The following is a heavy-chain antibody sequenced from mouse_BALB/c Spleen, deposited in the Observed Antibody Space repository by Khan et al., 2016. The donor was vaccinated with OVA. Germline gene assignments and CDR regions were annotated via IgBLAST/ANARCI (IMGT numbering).Heavy chain of an antibody. D-gene: IGHD2-1*01. J-gene: IGHJ4*01. Sequence: QVQLKESGPGLVAPSQSLSITCTVSGFSLTSYGVHWVRQPPGKGLEWLGVIWAGRSTNYNSDLMSRLSIKTANYTCQVFLKMNSLPTEDTAMYYCARDTHYGNPYYYVMDYWGQGTSVTVSS. CDR1: GFSLTSYG. CDR2: IWAGRST. CDR3: ARDTHYGNPYYYVMDY. V-gene: IGHV2-9*02.